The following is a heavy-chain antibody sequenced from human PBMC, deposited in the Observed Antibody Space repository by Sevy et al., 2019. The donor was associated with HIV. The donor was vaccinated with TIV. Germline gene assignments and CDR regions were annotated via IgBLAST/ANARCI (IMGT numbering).Heavy chain of an antibody. D-gene: IGHD2-2*01. CDR3: ARDLRVVVPAAKYAGGRYYYYMDV. Sequence: ASAKVSCKASGGTFSSYAISWVRQAPGQGLEWMGGIIPIFGTANYAQKFQGRVTITADKSTSTAYMELSSLRSEDTAVYYCARDLRVVVPAAKYAGGRYYYYMDVWGKGTTVTVSS. V-gene: IGHV1-69*06. CDR2: IIPIFGTA. CDR1: GGTFSSYA. J-gene: IGHJ6*03.